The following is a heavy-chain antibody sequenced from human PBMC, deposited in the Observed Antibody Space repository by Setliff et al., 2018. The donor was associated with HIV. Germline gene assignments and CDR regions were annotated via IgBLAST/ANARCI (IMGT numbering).Heavy chain of an antibody. D-gene: IGHD4-17*01. CDR1: GVSIVTSDNS. J-gene: IGHJ5*01. CDR2: IYNTGGN. V-gene: IGHV4-39*02. CDR3: ASGGDFGDYNNWFES. Sequence: SETLSLTCDVSGVSIVTSDNSWGWIRQAPGKGLEWIGTIYNTGGNYSNPSLKSRVTISVDTSKNYFSLRLTSVTAADAAIYYCASGGDFGDYNNWFESWGQGARVT.